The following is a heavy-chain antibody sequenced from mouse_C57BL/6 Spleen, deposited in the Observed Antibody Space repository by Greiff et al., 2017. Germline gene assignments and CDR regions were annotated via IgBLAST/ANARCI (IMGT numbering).Heavy chain of an antibody. CDR1: GYTFTSYW. V-gene: IGHV1-84*01. CDR2: IYPGSGNT. J-gene: IGHJ2*01. Sequence: QVQLQQPGTELVKPGASVKLSCKASGYTFTSYWMHWVKQRPGQGLEWIGWIYPGSGNTKYNEKFKGKATLTVDTSSSTVYMQLRRLTSEDSAVYFCARSILRFYFDDWGEGTTLTVAS. CDR3: ARSILRFYFDD.